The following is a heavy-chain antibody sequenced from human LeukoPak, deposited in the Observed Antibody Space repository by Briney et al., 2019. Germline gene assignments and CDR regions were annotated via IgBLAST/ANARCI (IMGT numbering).Heavy chain of an antibody. V-gene: IGHV1-69*05. CDR1: GGTFSRYA. CDR3: ARAPDYSDSSGYVFLAFDI. Sequence: ASVKVSCKASGGTFSRYAISWVRQAPGQGLEWMGGIIPIFGTANYAQKFQGRVTITTDESTSTAYMELSSLRSEDTAVYYCARAPDYSDSSGYVFLAFDIWGQGTMVTVSS. J-gene: IGHJ3*02. CDR2: IIPIFGTA. D-gene: IGHD3-22*01.